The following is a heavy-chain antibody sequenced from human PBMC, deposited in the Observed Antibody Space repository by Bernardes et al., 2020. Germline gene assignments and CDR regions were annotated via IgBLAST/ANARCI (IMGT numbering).Heavy chain of an antibody. CDR2: INAGNGNT. CDR1: GYTFTSYA. J-gene: IGHJ6*03. V-gene: IGHV1-3*01. D-gene: IGHD3-10*01. CDR3: ARDYRGITMVRGVIRYYYYMDV. Sequence: ASVKVSCKASGYTFTSYAMHWVRQAPGQRLEWMGWINAGNGNTKYSQKFQGRVTITRDTSASTAYMELSSLRSEDTAVYYCARDYRGITMVRGVIRYYYYMDVWGKGTTVTVSS.